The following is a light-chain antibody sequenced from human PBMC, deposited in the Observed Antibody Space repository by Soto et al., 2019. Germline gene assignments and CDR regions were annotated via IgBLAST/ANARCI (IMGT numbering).Light chain of an antibody. CDR2: DAS. V-gene: IGKV1-5*01. CDR1: QSISSW. CDR3: HQYNSYSYT. Sequence: DSQMTQSPSTLSASVGDRVTITCRASQSISSWLAWYQQKPGKAPKLLIYDASSLESGVPSRFSGSGSGTEVTLTISSLQPDDFSTYYCHQYNSYSYTFGQGTKLEIK. J-gene: IGKJ2*01.